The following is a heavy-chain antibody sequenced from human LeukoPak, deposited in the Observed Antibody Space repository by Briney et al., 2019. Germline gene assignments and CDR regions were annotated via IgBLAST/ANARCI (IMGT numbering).Heavy chain of an antibody. J-gene: IGHJ4*02. Sequence: ASVNVSCKASGYRFTSYDMHWVRQAPGQGLEWMGIINPSSGSTSYAQRFQGRVAMTRDTSTTTVYMEVNSLTSEDTAVYFCARDGPTAAPFDYWGQGTPVTLSS. D-gene: IGHD2-2*01. CDR2: INPSSGST. CDR3: ARDGPTAAPFDY. V-gene: IGHV1-46*01. CDR1: GYRFTSYD.